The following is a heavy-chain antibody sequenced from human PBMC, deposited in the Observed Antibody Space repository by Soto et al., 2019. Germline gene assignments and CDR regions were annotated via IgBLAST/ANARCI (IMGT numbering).Heavy chain of an antibody. CDR2: ISAYNGNT. J-gene: IGHJ1*01. CDR1: GYTFTSYG. Sequence: ASVKVSCKASGYTFTSYGISWVRQAPGQGLEWMGWISAYNGNTNYAQKLQGRVTTTTDTSTSTAYMELRSLRSDDTAVYYCARELDYHDSSGMVFQHWGQGTLVTVSS. D-gene: IGHD3-22*01. CDR3: ARELDYHDSSGMVFQH. V-gene: IGHV1-18*01.